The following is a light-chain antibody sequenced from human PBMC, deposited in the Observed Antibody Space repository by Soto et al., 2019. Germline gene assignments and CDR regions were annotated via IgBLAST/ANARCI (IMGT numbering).Light chain of an antibody. CDR2: DAS. J-gene: IGKJ5*01. CDR1: QSVSSY. Sequence: EIVLTQSPATLSLSPGERATLSCRASQSVSSYLAWYQQKPGQAPRLLLYDASNRVTGIPARFSGSGSGTDFTLTISSLEPEDFAVYYCQQRGNWPITFGQGTRLEIK. V-gene: IGKV3-11*01. CDR3: QQRGNWPIT.